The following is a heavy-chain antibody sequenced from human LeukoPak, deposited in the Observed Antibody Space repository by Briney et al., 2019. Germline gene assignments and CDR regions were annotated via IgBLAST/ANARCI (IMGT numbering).Heavy chain of an antibody. J-gene: IGHJ4*02. D-gene: IGHD6-13*01. CDR1: GGSISSYY. Sequence: SETLSLTCTVSGGSISSYYWSWIRQPAGKGLEWIGRIYTSGSTNYNPSLKSRVTMSVDTSKNQFSLKLSSVTAADTAVYYCATTNALISSSWENFDYWGQGTLVTVSS. CDR2: IYTSGST. CDR3: ATTNALISSSWENFDY. V-gene: IGHV4-4*07.